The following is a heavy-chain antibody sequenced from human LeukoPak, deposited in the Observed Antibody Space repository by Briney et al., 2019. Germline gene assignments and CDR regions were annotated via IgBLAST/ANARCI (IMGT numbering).Heavy chain of an antibody. CDR1: GGSISTYY. V-gene: IGHV4-4*07. CDR3: ARDRVESSGYYYYYGMDV. Sequence: SETLSLTCTVSGGSISTYYWSWIRQPAGKGLEWIGRLYTSGSTHYNPSLKSRLTMSADTSTNRFSLKLRSVTAADTAVYYCARDRVESSGYYYYYGMDVWGQGTTVTVSS. J-gene: IGHJ6*02. D-gene: IGHD3-22*01. CDR2: LYTSGST.